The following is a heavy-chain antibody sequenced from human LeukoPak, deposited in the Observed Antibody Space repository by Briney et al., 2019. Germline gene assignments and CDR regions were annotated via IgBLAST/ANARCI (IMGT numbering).Heavy chain of an antibody. CDR3: AREPSIAAAGIFDY. Sequence: SVKVSCKASGGTFSSYTISWVRQAPGQGLEWMGRIIPILGIANYAQKFQGRVMITADKSTSTAYMELSSLRSEDTAVYYCAREPSIAAAGIFDYWGQGTLVTVSS. V-gene: IGHV1-69*04. J-gene: IGHJ4*02. D-gene: IGHD6-13*01. CDR2: IIPILGIA. CDR1: GGTFSSYT.